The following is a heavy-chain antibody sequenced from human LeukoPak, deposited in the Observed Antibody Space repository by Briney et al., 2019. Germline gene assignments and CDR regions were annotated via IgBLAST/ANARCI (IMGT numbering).Heavy chain of an antibody. D-gene: IGHD4-17*01. CDR2: ISAYNGNT. CDR1: GYTFTSYG. V-gene: IGHV1-18*01. Sequence: ASVKVSCKASGYTFTSYGISWVRQAPGQGLEWMGWISAYNGNTNYAQKLQGRVTMTTDTSTSTAYMELRSLRSDDTAVYYCARDRGIDYGDYVEYFQHWGQDTLVTVSS. J-gene: IGHJ1*01. CDR3: ARDRGIDYGDYVEYFQH.